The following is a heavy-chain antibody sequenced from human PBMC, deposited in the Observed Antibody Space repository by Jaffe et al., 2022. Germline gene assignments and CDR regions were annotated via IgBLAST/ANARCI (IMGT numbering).Heavy chain of an antibody. Sequence: QVQLQESGPGLVKPSETLSLTCTVSGGSISSYYWSWIRQPPGKGLEWIGYIYYSGSTNYNPSLKSRVTISVDTSKNQFSLKLSSVTAADTAVYYCARGRIMITFGGVYYFDYWGQGTLVTVSS. CDR1: GGSISSYY. V-gene: IGHV4-59*01. CDR2: IYYSGST. J-gene: IGHJ4*02. D-gene: IGHD3-16*01. CDR3: ARGRIMITFGGVYYFDY.